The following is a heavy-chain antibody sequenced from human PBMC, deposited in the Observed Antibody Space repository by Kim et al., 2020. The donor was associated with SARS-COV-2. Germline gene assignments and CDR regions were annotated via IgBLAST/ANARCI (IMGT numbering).Heavy chain of an antibody. Sequence: YGDSVQGRFTVSRDNAKNSLSLQMNSLRAEDSAVYYCTKDRAGGDGTFHYWGQGTLVTVSS. CDR3: TKDRAGGDGTFHY. D-gene: IGHD2-21*02. V-gene: IGHV3-21*01. J-gene: IGHJ4*02.